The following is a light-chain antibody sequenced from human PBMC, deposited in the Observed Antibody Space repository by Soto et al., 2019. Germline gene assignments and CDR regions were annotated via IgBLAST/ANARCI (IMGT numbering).Light chain of an antibody. Sequence: QSVLTQPASVSGSPGQSITISCTGTSSDVGSYNLVSWYQQHPGKAPKLMIYEGSKRPSGVSNRFSGSKSGNTASLTISGLQAEDEADYYCCSYAGSSTFAFGGGTKVTGL. CDR1: SSDVGSYNL. J-gene: IGLJ2*01. CDR2: EGS. V-gene: IGLV2-23*03. CDR3: CSYAGSSTFA.